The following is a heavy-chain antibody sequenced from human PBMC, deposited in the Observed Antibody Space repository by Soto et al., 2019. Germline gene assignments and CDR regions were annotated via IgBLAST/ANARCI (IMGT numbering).Heavy chain of an antibody. J-gene: IGHJ4*02. V-gene: IGHV5-51*01. Sequence: PGEFLKISCKGSGHIFSNYWSGWVRQMPGKGVEWMGIIYPGDSETRYSPSFQGQVTITVDQSINTAYLQWSRLKASDTAMYYCARQRLWGTSGYYYFENWGQGTLVTVSS. CDR1: GHIFSNYW. CDR2: IYPGDSET. CDR3: ARQRLWGTSGYYYFEN. D-gene: IGHD3-22*01.